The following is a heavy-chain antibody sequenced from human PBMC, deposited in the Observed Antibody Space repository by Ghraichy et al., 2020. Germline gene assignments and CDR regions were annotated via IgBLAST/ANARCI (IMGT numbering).Heavy chain of an antibody. CDR1: GGSIRSSSYS. CDR2: IYYSGST. J-gene: IGHJ2*01. CDR3: ARRLGSWWDFDL. D-gene: IGHD7-27*01. Sequence: SQTLSLTCTVSGGSIRSSSYSWGWIRQPPGKGPEWIGSIYYSGSTYYNPSLKSRVTISVDRSKNQFSLKLSSVTAADTAEYYCARRLGSWWDFDLWGRGTLVTVSS. V-gene: IGHV4-39*01.